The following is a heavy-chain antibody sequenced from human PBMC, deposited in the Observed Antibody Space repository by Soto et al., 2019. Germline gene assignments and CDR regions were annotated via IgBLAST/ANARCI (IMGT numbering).Heavy chain of an antibody. Sequence: EVQLVQSGAEVKKPEESLKISCKGSGYSFSNYWIVWVRQMPGKGLEWMGIIYPGDSETKYSPSFQGQVTISADKSINTAYLQWISLKASDTAMYYCARRRAGNPDDWFDPWGQGTLVTVSS. J-gene: IGHJ5*02. V-gene: IGHV5-51*03. CDR2: IYPGDSET. CDR1: GYSFSNYW. D-gene: IGHD6-13*01. CDR3: ARRRAGNPDDWFDP.